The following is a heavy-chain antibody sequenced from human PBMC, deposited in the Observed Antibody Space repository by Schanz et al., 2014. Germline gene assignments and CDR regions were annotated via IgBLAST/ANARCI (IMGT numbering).Heavy chain of an antibody. D-gene: IGHD6-6*01. CDR2: ISSDGTNK. CDR3: ARLATSKSRLGDAVDI. V-gene: IGHV3-30*04. Sequence: VQLVESGGGLVQPGGSLTLSCAASGFTFSGSAMHWVRQAPGKGLNWVAVISSDGTNKYYADSVQGRFTLSKDFSKDTLYLQLTSLRPEDTAVYYCARLATSKSRLGDAVDIWGQGTMVTVSS. J-gene: IGHJ3*02. CDR1: GFTFSGSA.